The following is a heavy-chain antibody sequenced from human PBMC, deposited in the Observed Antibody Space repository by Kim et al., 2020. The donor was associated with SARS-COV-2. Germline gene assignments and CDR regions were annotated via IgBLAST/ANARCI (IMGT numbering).Heavy chain of an antibody. CDR2: ISYDGSNK. V-gene: IGHV3-30-3*01. CDR3: ARVKPPRGGYDFWRRGYMDV. CDR1: GFTFSSYA. D-gene: IGHD3-3*01. Sequence: GGSLRLSCAASGFTFSSYAMHWVRQAPGKGLEWVAVISYDGSNKYYADSVKGRFTISRDNSKNTLYLQMNSLRAEDTAVYYCARVKPPRGGYDFWRRGYMDVWGKGTTVTVSS. J-gene: IGHJ6*03.